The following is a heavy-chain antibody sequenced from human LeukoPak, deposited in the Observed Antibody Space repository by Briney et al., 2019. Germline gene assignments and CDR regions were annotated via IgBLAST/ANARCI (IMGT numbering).Heavy chain of an antibody. D-gene: IGHD6-6*01. J-gene: IGHJ6*02. V-gene: IGHV3-48*04. CDR2: ISSSGSTI. CDR3: ARDLRAARLRYYYGMDV. Sequence: GGSLRLSCAASGFTLSSYTMNWVRQAPGKGLEWVSYISSSGSTIYYADSVKGRFTISRDNAKNSLYLQMNSLRAEDTAVYYCARDLRAARLRYYYGMDVWGQGTMVTVS. CDR1: GFTLSSYT.